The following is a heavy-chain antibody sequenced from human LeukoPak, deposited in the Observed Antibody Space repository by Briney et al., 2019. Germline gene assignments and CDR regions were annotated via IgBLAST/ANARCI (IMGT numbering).Heavy chain of an antibody. D-gene: IGHD6-19*01. CDR3: AGSSGWWAHDY. V-gene: IGHV3-23*01. CDR1: GLTFTNYG. J-gene: IGHJ4*02. Sequence: PGGSLKLSCAASGLTFTNYGMTWVRQAPGKGLEWVSSISGSGSDTYYADSVKGRFTISRDNSKNTLYVQMVSLRAVDTAIYYCAGSSGWWAHDYWGQGTLVTVSS. CDR2: ISGSGSDT.